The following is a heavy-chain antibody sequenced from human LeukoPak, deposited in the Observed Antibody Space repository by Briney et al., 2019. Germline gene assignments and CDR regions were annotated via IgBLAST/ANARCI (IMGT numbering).Heavy chain of an antibody. CDR2: ISYSGST. CDR3: AGYVVVVPAAPDYYYMDV. Sequence: KPSETLSLTCTVSGGSISSYYWSWIRQPPGKGLEWIGYISYSGSTNYSPSLKSRLSISVDTSKNQISLKLSSVTAADTAVYYCAGYVVVVPAAPDYYYMDVWGKGTTVTVSS. D-gene: IGHD2-2*01. J-gene: IGHJ6*03. CDR1: GGSISSYY. V-gene: IGHV4-59*08.